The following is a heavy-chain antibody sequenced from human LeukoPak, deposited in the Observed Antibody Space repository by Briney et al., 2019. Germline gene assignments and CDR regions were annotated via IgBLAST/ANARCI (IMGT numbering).Heavy chain of an antibody. CDR2: INKGGGGI. CDR1: GFPFSNSW. D-gene: IGHD1/OR15-1a*01. J-gene: IGHJ6*04. V-gene: IGHV3-7*03. CDR3: AGGNSMDV. Sequence: GGSLRLSCAVSGFPFSNSWMYWVRQAPGKGLEGVANINKGGGGISYVDSVKSRFIISRDNARNSLYLQMNSLRVEDTAVYFCAGGNSMDVWGKGTAVTVSS.